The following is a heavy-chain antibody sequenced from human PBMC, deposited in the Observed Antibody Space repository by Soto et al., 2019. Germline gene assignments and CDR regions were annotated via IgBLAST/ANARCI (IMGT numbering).Heavy chain of an antibody. D-gene: IGHD3-9*01. CDR1: GASISSYY. CDR3: ARYPYDILTGSYYYMDV. CDR2: IYYSGST. Sequence: SETLSLTCTVSGASISSYYWSWIRQPPGKGLEWIGYIYYSGSTNYNPSLKSRVTISVDTSKNQFSLKLSSVTAADTAVYYCARYPYDILTGSYYYMDVWGKGTTVTVSS. V-gene: IGHV4-59*01. J-gene: IGHJ6*03.